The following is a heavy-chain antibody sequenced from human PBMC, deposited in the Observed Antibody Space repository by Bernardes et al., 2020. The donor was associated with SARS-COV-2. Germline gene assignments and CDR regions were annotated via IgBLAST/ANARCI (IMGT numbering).Heavy chain of an antibody. CDR2: INHSGST. J-gene: IGHJ4*02. Sequence: SETLSLTCAVYGGSLRDYDWSWIRQPPGKGLEWIGEINHSGSTNYNPSLKRRVTMSLDTSKNQFSLKPSPVTAADTSVYYCARGTRIVGARWWGQGTLVTVSS. CDR1: GGSLRDYD. V-gene: IGHV4-34*01. CDR3: ARGTRIVGARW. D-gene: IGHD1-26*01.